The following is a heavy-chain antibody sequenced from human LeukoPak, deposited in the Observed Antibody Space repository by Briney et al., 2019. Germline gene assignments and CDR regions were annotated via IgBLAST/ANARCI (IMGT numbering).Heavy chain of an antibody. CDR3: ARTRSGPRGVIIPNYYYYGMDV. CDR1: GGSIGSYY. J-gene: IGHJ6*02. CDR2: IYYSGST. D-gene: IGHD3-10*01. Sequence: SETLSLTCTVSGGSIGSYYWSWIRQPPGKGLEWIGYIYYSGSTNYKPSLKSRVTISVDTSKNQFSLKLSSVTAADTAVYYCARTRSGPRGVIIPNYYYYGMDVWRQGTTVTVSS. V-gene: IGHV4-59*08.